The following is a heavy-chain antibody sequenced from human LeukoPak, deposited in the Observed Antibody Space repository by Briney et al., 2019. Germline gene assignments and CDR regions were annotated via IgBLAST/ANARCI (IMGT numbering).Heavy chain of an antibody. CDR3: ARPGAGFDY. Sequence: GGSLRLSCAASGFAFTSYWMHWVRQAPGKGLVWLSRINTDGTITSYADSLVGRFTISTNNAKNTVYLQMSSLRTEETAVYYCARPGAGFDYWGQGALVTVSS. J-gene: IGHJ4*02. V-gene: IGHV3-74*01. CDR2: INTDGTIT. CDR1: GFAFTSYW.